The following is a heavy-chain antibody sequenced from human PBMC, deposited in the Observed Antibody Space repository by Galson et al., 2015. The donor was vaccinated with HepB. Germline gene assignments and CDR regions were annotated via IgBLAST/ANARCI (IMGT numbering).Heavy chain of an antibody. CDR2: INPKSGDT. J-gene: IGHJ6*03. D-gene: IGHD3-9*01. CDR1: GYTFTGYY. CDR3: AIDILTGYTNYYMDA. V-gene: IGHV1-2*02. Sequence: SVKVSCKASGYTFTGYYMHWVRQAPGQGLEWMGWINPKSGDTNYAQKFQGRVTMTRDTSISTVYMELSSLRSDDMAVYYCAIDILTGYTNYYMDAWGKGTTVTVSS.